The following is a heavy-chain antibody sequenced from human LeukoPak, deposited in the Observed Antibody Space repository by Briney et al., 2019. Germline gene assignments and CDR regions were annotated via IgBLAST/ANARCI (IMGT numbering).Heavy chain of an antibody. Sequence: GGSLRLSCAASGFTFSSYAMYWVRQAPGKGLECVAVISYDGSNKYYPDSVKGRFTISRDNSKNALYLEMNSLRAEDTAVYFCATYHDTYSGRWLDPWGQGTLVTVSS. D-gene: IGHD3-16*02. V-gene: IGHV3-30-3*01. J-gene: IGHJ5*02. CDR3: ATYHDTYSGRWLDP. CDR1: GFTFSSYA. CDR2: ISYDGSNK.